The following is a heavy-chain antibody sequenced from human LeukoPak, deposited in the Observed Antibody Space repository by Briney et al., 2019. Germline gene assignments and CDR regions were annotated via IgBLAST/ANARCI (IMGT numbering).Heavy chain of an antibody. V-gene: IGHV4-59*01. J-gene: IGHJ6*03. Sequence: KPSETLSLTCSVSGDSITGYYWGWIRQPPGKGLEWIGNIYYSGSTNYNPSLKSRVTISVDTSKNQFSLKLSSVTAADTAVYYCAREVVYYYYMDVWGKGTTVTVSS. CDR1: GDSITGYY. CDR2: IYYSGST. D-gene: IGHD2-15*01. CDR3: AREVVYYYYMDV.